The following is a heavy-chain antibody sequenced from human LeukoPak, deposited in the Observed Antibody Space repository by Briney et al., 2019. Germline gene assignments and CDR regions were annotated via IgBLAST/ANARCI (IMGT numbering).Heavy chain of an antibody. D-gene: IGHD1-26*01. V-gene: IGHV3-48*03. CDR3: ASLRGSGSHYVAPNTLDY. J-gene: IGHJ4*02. CDR1: GFTFSSYE. Sequence: GGSLRLSCAASGFTFSSYEMNWVRQAPGKGLEWVSYVSSVGSTVYYADSVKGRFTISSDNAKNSLYLQMNSLRAEDTAVYYCASLRGSGSHYVAPNTLDYWGQGTLVTVSS. CDR2: VSSVGSTV.